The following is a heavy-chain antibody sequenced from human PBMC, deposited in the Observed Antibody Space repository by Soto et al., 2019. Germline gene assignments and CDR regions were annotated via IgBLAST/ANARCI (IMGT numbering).Heavy chain of an antibody. J-gene: IGHJ2*01. CDR2: IYYSGST. CDR3: ARLRIFGVVYYWYFDL. Sequence: SATLSLTCTVSGGSISSGDYYWSWIRQPPGKGLEWIGYIYYSGSTYYNPSLKSRVTISVDTSKNQFSLKLSSVTAADTAVYYCARLRIFGVVYYWYFDLWGRGTLVTVSS. V-gene: IGHV4-30-4*01. D-gene: IGHD3-3*01. CDR1: GGSISSGDYY.